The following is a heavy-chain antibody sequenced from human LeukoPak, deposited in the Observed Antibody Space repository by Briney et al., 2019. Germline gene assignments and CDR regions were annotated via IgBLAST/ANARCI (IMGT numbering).Heavy chain of an antibody. D-gene: IGHD3-10*01. CDR1: GGSISSYY. CDR2: IYHSGST. Sequence: SETLSLTCTVSGGSISSYYWSWIRQPPGKGLEWIGSIYHSGSTYYNPSLKSRVTISRDTSKNQFSLKLSSVTAADTAVYYCAREWGFGELLDYWGRGTLVTVSS. CDR3: AREWGFGELLDY. V-gene: IGHV4-59*12. J-gene: IGHJ4*02.